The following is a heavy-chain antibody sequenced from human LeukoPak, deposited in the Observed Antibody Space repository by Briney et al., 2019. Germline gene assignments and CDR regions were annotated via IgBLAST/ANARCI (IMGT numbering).Heavy chain of an antibody. V-gene: IGHV1-24*01. CDR1: GYTLTELS. Sequence: GASVKVSCKVSGYTLTELSMHWVRQAPGKGLEWMGGFDPEDGETIYAQKFQGRVTVTEDTSTDTAYMELSSLRSEDTAVYYCATVEMAALSYWGQGTLVTVSS. CDR2: FDPEDGET. J-gene: IGHJ4*02. CDR3: ATVEMAALSY. D-gene: IGHD5-24*01.